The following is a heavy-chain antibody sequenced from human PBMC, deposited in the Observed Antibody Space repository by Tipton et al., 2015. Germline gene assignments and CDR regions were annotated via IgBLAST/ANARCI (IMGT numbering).Heavy chain of an antibody. J-gene: IGHJ4*02. CDR1: GGFISDYY. CDR3: AEVKYGDYVDY. Sequence: TLSLTCSVSGGFISDYYWSWIRQPPGKGLEWLGYINYGGNTNYNPSLKSRATISVDMSNDQFSLKLSSVTAADTAVYFCAEVKYGDYVDYWGQGTLVTVSS. D-gene: IGHD2-2*01. V-gene: IGHV4-59*08. CDR2: INYGGNT.